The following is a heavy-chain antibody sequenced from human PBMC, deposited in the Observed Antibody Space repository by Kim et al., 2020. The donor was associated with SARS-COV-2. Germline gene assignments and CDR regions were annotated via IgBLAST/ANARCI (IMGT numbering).Heavy chain of an antibody. D-gene: IGHD3-3*01. CDR3: AKGPLGGYDFWSGYSDAFDI. CDR1: GFTFSSYA. CDR2: ISGSGGST. V-gene: IGHV3-23*01. J-gene: IGHJ3*02. Sequence: GGSLRLSCAASGFTFSSYAMSWVRQAPGKGLEWVSAISGSGGSTYYADSVKGRFTISRDNSKNTLYLQMNSLRAEDTAVYYCAKGPLGGYDFWSGYSDAFDIWGQGTMVTVSS.